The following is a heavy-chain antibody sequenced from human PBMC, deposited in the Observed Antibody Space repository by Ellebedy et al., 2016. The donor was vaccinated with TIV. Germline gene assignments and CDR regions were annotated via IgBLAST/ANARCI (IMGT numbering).Heavy chain of an antibody. Sequence: GESLKISCTASAFTFSAYGMHWVRQAPGKGLEWVAVISHDGSKTYYADSVQGRFPISRDNSMTTLYLEMNSLRAEDTAVYYCARDLDKSSGWYGGAAYWGQGTLVTVSS. CDR2: ISHDGSKT. D-gene: IGHD6-19*01. CDR3: ARDLDKSSGWYGGAAY. CDR1: AFTFSAYG. J-gene: IGHJ4*02. V-gene: IGHV3-30*03.